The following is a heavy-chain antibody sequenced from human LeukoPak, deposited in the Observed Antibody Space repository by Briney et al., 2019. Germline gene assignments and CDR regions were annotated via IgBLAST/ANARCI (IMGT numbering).Heavy chain of an antibody. CDR1: GFTFSSYS. CDR2: ISSSSSYI. Sequence: GGSLRLSCAASGFTFSSYSMNWVRQAPGKGLEWVSSISSSSSYIYYADSVKGRFTISRDNAKNSLYLQMNSLRAEDTAVYYCARETEATVTTPYYFDYWGQGTLVTVSS. CDR3: ARETEATVTTPYYFDY. V-gene: IGHV3-21*01. J-gene: IGHJ4*02. D-gene: IGHD4-17*01.